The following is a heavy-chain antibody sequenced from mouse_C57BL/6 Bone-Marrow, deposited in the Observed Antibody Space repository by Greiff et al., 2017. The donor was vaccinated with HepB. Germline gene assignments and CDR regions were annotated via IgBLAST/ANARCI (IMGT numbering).Heavy chain of an antibody. CDR2: ISYDGSN. J-gene: IGHJ2*01. D-gene: IGHD1-1*01. CDR3: ARAYGSTYFDY. V-gene: IGHV3-6*01. Sequence: VQLQQSGPGLVKPSQSLSLTCSVTGYSITSGYYWNWIRHFPGNKLEWMGYISYDGSNNYNPSLKNRISITRDTSKNQFFLKLNSVTTEDTATYYSARAYGSTYFDYWGQGTTLTVSS. CDR1: GYSITSGYY.